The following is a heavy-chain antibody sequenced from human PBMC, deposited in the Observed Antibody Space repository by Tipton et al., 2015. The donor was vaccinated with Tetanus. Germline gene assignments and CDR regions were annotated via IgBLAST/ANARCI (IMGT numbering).Heavy chain of an antibody. V-gene: IGHV4-4*07. CDR1: GGSISSYY. Sequence: TLSLTCTVSGGSISSYYWSWIRQPAGKGLEWIGRIYISGSTNYNPSLKSRVTMSVDTSKNQFSLKLSSVTAADTAVYYCARGMVRGVRVITYYYGMDVWGQGTAVTVSS. CDR2: IYISGST. J-gene: IGHJ6*02. D-gene: IGHD3-10*01. CDR3: ARGMVRGVRVITYYYGMDV.